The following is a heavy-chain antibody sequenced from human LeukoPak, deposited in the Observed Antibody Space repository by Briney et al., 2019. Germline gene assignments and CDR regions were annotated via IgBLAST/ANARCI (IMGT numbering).Heavy chain of an antibody. J-gene: IGHJ6*02. CDR2: ISSSGSTI. V-gene: IGHV3-11*01. Sequence: GGTLRLSCAASGFTFSDYYMSWIRQAPGKGLEWVSYISSSGSTISYAHSVKGRFTISRDNAKNSLYLQMNSLRAEDTAAYYCARDAEMATISRYYYYGMDVWGQGTTVTVSS. D-gene: IGHD5-24*01. CDR1: GFTFSDYY. CDR3: ARDAEMATISRYYYYGMDV.